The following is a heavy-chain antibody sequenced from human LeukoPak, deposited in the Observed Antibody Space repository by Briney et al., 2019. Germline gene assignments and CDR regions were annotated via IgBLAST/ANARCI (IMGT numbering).Heavy chain of an antibody. V-gene: IGHV3-53*01. CDR1: GFTVSSNY. CDR3: ARAGDGYSYESDC. D-gene: IGHD5-18*01. CDR2: IYSGGST. J-gene: IGHJ4*02. Sequence: GGSLRLSCAASGFTVSSNYMSWVRQAPGKGLEWVSVIYSGGSTYYADSVKGRFTISRHNSKNTLYLPMNSLRAEDTAVYYCARAGDGYSYESDCWGQGTLVTVSS.